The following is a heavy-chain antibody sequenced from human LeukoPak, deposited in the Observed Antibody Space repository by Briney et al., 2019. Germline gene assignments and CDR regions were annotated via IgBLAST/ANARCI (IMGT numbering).Heavy chain of an antibody. V-gene: IGHV3-33*01. Sequence: GGSLRLSCAASGFTFSSYGMHWVRQAPGKGLEWVAVIWYDGSNKYYADSVKGRFTISRDNSKNTLYLQMNSLRVEDTAVYYCARETSSWPYFDYWGQGTLVTVSS. CDR3: ARETSSWPYFDY. J-gene: IGHJ4*02. D-gene: IGHD6-13*01. CDR2: IWYDGSNK. CDR1: GFTFSSYG.